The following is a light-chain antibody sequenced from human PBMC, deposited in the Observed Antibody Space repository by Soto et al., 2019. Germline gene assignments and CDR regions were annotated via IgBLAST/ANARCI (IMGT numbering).Light chain of an antibody. CDR1: SSDVGTYNS. Sequence: QSVLTQPAAVSGSPGQSIAISCTGTSSDVGTYNSVSWYQQYPGKAPKLMIHDVSNRPPGVSDRFSGSKSGNTASLTISGLQSEDEADYYCSSYTSSSSYVFGRGTKVTVL. J-gene: IGLJ1*01. CDR3: SSYTSSSSYV. V-gene: IGLV2-14*01. CDR2: DVS.